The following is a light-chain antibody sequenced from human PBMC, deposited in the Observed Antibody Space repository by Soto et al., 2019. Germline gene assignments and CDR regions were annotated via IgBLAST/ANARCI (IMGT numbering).Light chain of an antibody. CDR3: QQYGYSFWT. CDR1: QSVGYN. CDR2: SAS. Sequence: ENVLTQSPGTLSLSPGERATLSCRATQSVGYNLAWYQQKPGQAPRLLIYSASSRATGIPDRFSGSGSGADYTLTISRLEPEDSAMYYCQQYGYSFWTFGQGTKVEIK. V-gene: IGKV3-20*01. J-gene: IGKJ1*01.